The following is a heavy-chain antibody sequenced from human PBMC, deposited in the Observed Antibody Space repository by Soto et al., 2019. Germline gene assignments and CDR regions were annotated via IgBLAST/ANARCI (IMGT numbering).Heavy chain of an antibody. CDR3: ARDEGEYSYLRGYYYYYGMDV. J-gene: IGHJ6*02. CDR1: GFTFSSYG. Sequence: QVQLVESGGGVVQPGRSLRLSCAASGFTFSSYGMHWVRQAPGKGLEWVAVIWYDGSNKYYADSVKGRFTISRDNSKNTLYLQMNSLRAEDTAVYYCARDEGEYSYLRGYYYYYGMDVWGQGTTVTVSS. V-gene: IGHV3-33*01. D-gene: IGHD5-18*01. CDR2: IWYDGSNK.